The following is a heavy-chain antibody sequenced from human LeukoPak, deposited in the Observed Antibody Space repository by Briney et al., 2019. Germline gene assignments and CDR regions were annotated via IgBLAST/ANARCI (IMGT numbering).Heavy chain of an antibody. Sequence: SVKVSCKASGGTFSSYAISWVRQAPGQGLEWMGGIIPIFGTANYAQKFQGRVTITADESTSTAYMELSSLRSEDTAVYYCAGRFSVGDYAEYYYYMDVWGKGTTVTISS. V-gene: IGHV1-69*13. CDR3: AGRFSVGDYAEYYYYMDV. J-gene: IGHJ6*03. CDR2: IIPIFGTA. CDR1: GGTFSSYA. D-gene: IGHD4-17*01.